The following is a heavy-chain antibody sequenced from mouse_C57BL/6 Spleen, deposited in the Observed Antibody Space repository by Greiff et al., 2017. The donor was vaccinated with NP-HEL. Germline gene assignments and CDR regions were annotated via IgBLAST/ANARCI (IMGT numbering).Heavy chain of an antibody. CDR1: GYTFTSYW. J-gene: IGHJ2*01. CDR2: IHPNSGST. CDR3: ARPTDSSGYVFDY. V-gene: IGHV1-64*01. Sequence: QVQLKQPGAELVKPGASVKLSCKASGYTFTSYWMHWVKQRPGQGLEWIGMIHPNSGSTNYNEKFKSKATLTVDKSSSTAYMQLSSLTSEDSAVYYCARPTDSSGYVFDYWGQGTTLTVSS. D-gene: IGHD3-2*02.